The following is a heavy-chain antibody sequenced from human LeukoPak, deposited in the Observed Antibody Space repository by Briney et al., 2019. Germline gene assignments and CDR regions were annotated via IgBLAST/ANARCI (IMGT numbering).Heavy chain of an antibody. V-gene: IGHV4-39*02. D-gene: IGHD6-25*01. CDR1: GDSISRSTYY. J-gene: IGHJ4*02. CDR3: ARSSGTGTFSY. CDR2: VYYGRSP. Sequence: SETLSLTCTVSGDSISRSTYYWAWIRQPPGKGLEWIGSVYYGRSPYFNPSLESRATISVDTSKNHFSLKMSSVTAAGTAVYYCARSSGTGTFSYWGQGTLVTVSS.